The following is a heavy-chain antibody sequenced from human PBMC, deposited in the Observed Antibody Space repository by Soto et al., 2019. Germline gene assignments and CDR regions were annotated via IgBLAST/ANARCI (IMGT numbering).Heavy chain of an antibody. V-gene: IGHV3-30-3*01. CDR3: AKGAGSSSGRSFFDY. J-gene: IGHJ4*02. Sequence: GGCMRLAXAACGSTFSSYAMHWVRQAPGKGLEWLAGITYDESNKYNADSVKGRFTISRDNYKNTRNLQMNSLRAEDTAVYHCAKGAGSSSGRSFFDYWGQGTLVTVSS. CDR2: ITYDESNK. D-gene: IGHD3-10*01. CDR1: GSTFSSYA.